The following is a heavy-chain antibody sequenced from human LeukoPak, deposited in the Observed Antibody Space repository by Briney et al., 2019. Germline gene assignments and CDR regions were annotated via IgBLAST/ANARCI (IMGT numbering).Heavy chain of an antibody. Sequence: GGSLRLSCAASGFTFSSYGMHWVRQAPGKGLEWVAFIRYDGSNKYYADSVKGRFTISRDNSKNTLYLQMNSLRAEDTAVYYCATGGIIAAADDRLFDYWGQGTLVTVSS. CDR3: ATGGIIAAADDRLFDY. CDR1: GFTFSSYG. V-gene: IGHV3-30*02. J-gene: IGHJ4*02. D-gene: IGHD6-13*01. CDR2: IRYDGSNK.